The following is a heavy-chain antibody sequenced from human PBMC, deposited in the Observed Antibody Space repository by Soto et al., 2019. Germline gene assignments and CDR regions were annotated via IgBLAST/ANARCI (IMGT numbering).Heavy chain of an antibody. V-gene: IGHV1-18*01. J-gene: IGHJ4*02. D-gene: IGHD6-19*01. CDR3: AREGNRQWLVTD. CDR2: ISAYNGNT. Sequence: ASVKVSFKASGYTFTSYGISWVRQAPGQGLEWMGWISAYNGNTNYAQKLQGRVTMTTDTSTSTASMELRSLRSDDTAVYYCAREGNRQWLVTDWGQGTLVTSPQ. CDR1: GYTFTSYG.